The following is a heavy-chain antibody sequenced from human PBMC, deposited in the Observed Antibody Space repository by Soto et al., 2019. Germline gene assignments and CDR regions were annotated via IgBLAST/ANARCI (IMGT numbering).Heavy chain of an antibody. CDR1: GGSISSGRYY. CDR3: ARGMTTVTTFDY. CDR2: IYHSGST. V-gene: IGHV4-30-2*01. Sequence: PSETLSLTCTVSGGSISSGRYYWSWIRQHPGKGLEWIGYIYHSGSTYYNPSLKSRVTISVDRSKNQFSLKLSSVTAADTAVYYCARGMTTVTTFDYWGQGTLVTVSS. J-gene: IGHJ4*02. D-gene: IGHD4-17*01.